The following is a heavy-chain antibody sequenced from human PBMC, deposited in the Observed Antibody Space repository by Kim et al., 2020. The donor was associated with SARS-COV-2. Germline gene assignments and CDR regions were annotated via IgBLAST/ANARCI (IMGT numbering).Heavy chain of an antibody. CDR2: INAGNGNT. Sequence: ASVKVSCKASGYTFTSYSMHLVRQAPGQRLEWMGWINAGNGNTKYSQKFQGRVTITRDTSASTAYMELSSLRSEDTAVYYCARDGRGYSYPDYWGQGTLVTVSS. V-gene: IGHV1-3*01. J-gene: IGHJ4*02. D-gene: IGHD5-18*01. CDR1: GYTFTSYS. CDR3: ARDGRGYSYPDY.